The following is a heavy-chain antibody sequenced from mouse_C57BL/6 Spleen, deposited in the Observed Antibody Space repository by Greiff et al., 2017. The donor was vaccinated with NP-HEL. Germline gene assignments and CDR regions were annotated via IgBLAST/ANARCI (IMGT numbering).Heavy chain of an antibody. J-gene: IGHJ3*01. CDR3: ARYYSNYEAWFAY. D-gene: IGHD2-5*01. V-gene: IGHV1-55*01. Sequence: QVQLQQSGAELVKPGASVKMSCKASGYTFTSYWITWVKQRPGQGLEWIGDIYPGSGSTNYNEKFKSKATLTVDTSSSTAYMQLSSLTSEDSAVYCCARYYSNYEAWFAYWGQGTLVTVSA. CDR1: GYTFTSYW. CDR2: IYPGSGST.